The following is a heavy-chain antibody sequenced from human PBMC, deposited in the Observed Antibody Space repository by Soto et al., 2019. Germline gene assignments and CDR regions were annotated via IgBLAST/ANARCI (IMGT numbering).Heavy chain of an antibody. V-gene: IGHV4-34*01. CDR1: GGSISGYY. Sequence: PSETLSLTCSVSGGSISGYYWSWIRQTPEKGLEWIGEINHSGITNYNPSLKSRVTISVDTSKNQFSLRLSSVTAADTAVYYCERGEWSLYHFDYCGPRPLVTVSS. CDR3: ERGEWSLYHFDY. CDR2: INHSGIT. J-gene: IGHJ4*02. D-gene: IGHD2-15*01.